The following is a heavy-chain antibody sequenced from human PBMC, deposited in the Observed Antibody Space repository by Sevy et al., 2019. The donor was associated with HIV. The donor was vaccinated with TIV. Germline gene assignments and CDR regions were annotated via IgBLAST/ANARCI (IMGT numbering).Heavy chain of an antibody. CDR1: GFTFSTYT. CDR2: ISGFSSYL. J-gene: IGHJ4*01. V-gene: IGHV3-21*01. D-gene: IGHD2-2*01. CDR3: ARDGGCTSTSCLLYFDY. Sequence: GGSLRLSCAVSGFTFSTYTMNWVRQAPGKGLEWVSSISGFSSYLYYAHSVKGRFTISRDNAKNSLYLQMNSLRAEDTAVYYCARDGGCTSTSCLLYFDYWGQGTLVTVSS.